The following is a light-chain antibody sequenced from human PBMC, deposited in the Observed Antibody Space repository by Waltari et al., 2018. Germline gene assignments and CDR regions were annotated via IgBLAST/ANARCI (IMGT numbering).Light chain of an antibody. CDR2: DVT. J-gene: IGLJ3*02. CDR3: SSYTSSNTWV. V-gene: IGLV2-14*01. Sequence: QSALTQPASVSGSPGQSITISCIGTSSDIGGYNYVSWYQQHPGKAPKVMIYDVTKMPSGFSNRFSGSKSCSTASLTISGLQAEDEADYYCSSYTSSNTWVFGGGTKLTVL. CDR1: SSDIGGYNY.